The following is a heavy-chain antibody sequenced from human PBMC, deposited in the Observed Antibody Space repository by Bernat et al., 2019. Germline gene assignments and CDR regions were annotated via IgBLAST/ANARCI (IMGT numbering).Heavy chain of an antibody. CDR1: GFTFNNYA. D-gene: IGHD2-15*01. Sequence: QVQLVESGGGVVQPERSLRLSCAASGFTFNNYALHWVRQAPGRGLEWVALISYDGSVRQYSDSVKGRFTISRDNAQNTLYLQMDVLRPADMAVYYCSRDRRYCSGGSCFNEGGRAVDYWGQGTLVTVSS. J-gene: IGHJ4*02. V-gene: IGHV3-30-3*01. CDR2: ISYDGSVR. CDR3: SRDRRYCSGGSCFNEGGRAVDY.